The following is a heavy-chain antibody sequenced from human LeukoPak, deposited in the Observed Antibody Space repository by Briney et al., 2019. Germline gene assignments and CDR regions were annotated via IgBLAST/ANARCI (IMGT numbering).Heavy chain of an antibody. J-gene: IGHJ2*01. Sequence: SETLSLTCAVSGGSISSSNWWSWVRQHPGKGLEWIGYIYYSGSTYYNPSLKSRVTISVDTSKNRFSLKLSSVTAADTAVYYCARSYYDSRGYYQSWYFDLWGRGTLVTVSS. D-gene: IGHD3-22*01. V-gene: IGHV4-31*11. CDR2: IYYSGST. CDR1: GGSISSSNW. CDR3: ARSYYDSRGYYQSWYFDL.